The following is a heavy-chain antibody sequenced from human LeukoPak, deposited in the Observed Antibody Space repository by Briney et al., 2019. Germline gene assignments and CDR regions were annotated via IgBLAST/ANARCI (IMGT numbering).Heavy chain of an antibody. CDR3: ASAGYYDSSGYYPGGSFDV. Sequence: PGGSLRLSCAASGFTFSSYEMNWVRQAPGKGLEWISSVDRSQNSMSFADSVKGRFTISRDNANNSLFLQMNSLRAEDTAVYYCASAGYYDSSGYYPGGSFDVWGQGTMVTVAS. CDR1: GFTFSSYE. V-gene: IGHV3-48*03. CDR2: VDRSQNSM. J-gene: IGHJ3*01. D-gene: IGHD3-22*01.